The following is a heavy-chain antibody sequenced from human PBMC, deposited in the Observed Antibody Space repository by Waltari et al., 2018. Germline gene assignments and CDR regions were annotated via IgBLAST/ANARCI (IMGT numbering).Heavy chain of an antibody. CDR1: GFTFSSYA. V-gene: IGHV3-23*04. D-gene: IGHD2-15*01. J-gene: IGHJ2*01. CDR3: AKDICSGGSCSHWYFDL. CDR2: ISGSGGST. Sequence: EVQLVESGGGLVQPGGSLRLSCAASGFTFSSYAMSWVRQAPGKGLEWVSAISGSGGSTYYADSVKGRFTISRDNSKNTLYLQMNSLRAEDTAVYYCAKDICSGGSCSHWYFDLWGRGTLVTVSS.